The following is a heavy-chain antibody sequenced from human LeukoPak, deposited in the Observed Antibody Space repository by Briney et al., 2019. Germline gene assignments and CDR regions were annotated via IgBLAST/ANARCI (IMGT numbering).Heavy chain of an antibody. CDR2: ISGSGGST. CDR1: GFTFSSYA. J-gene: IGHJ5*02. D-gene: IGHD3-10*01. V-gene: IGHV3-23*01. CDR3: AQRFHYGSGSYFPFDP. Sequence: PGGSLRLSCAASGFTFSSYAISWVRQPPGKGLEWVSAISGSGGSTYYADSVKGRFTISRDNSKNTLYLQMNSLRAEDTAVYYCAQRFHYGSGSYFPFDPWGQGTLVTVSS.